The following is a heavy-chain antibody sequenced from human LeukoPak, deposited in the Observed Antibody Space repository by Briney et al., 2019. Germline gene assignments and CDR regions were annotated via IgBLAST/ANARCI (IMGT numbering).Heavy chain of an antibody. CDR2: TNPNSGNT. V-gene: IGHV1-8*01. D-gene: IGHD3-22*01. CDR1: GYTFTSYD. J-gene: IGHJ4*02. Sequence: ASVKVSCKASGYTFTSYDINWVRQATGQGLEWMGWTNPNSGNTGYAQKFQGRVTMTRNTSISTAYMELSSPRSEDTAAYYCARGSYYYDSSGYTHDYWGQGTLVTVSS. CDR3: ARGSYYYDSSGYTHDY.